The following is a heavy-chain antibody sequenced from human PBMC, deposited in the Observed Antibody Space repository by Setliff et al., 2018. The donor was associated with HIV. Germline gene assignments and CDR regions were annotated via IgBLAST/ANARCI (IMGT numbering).Heavy chain of an antibody. V-gene: IGHV5-51*01. CDR2: IYPGDSDT. CDR1: GYSFTSYW. J-gene: IGHJ6*03. CDR3: ASRSGRYYYYMDV. D-gene: IGHD2-15*01. Sequence: GASLKISCKGSGYSFTSYWIGWVRQMPGKGLEWMGIIYPGDSDTRYGPSFQVQVTISADKSISTAYLQWSSLKASDTAMYYCASRSGRYYYYMDVWGKGTTFTVSS.